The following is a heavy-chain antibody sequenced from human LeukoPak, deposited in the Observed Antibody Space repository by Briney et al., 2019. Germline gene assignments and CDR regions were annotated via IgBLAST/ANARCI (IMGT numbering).Heavy chain of an antibody. V-gene: IGHV1-69*04. Sequence: SVKVSCKSSGGTFSSYAISWVRQAPGQGLEWMGRIIPILGIANYAQKFQGRVTITADKSTSTAYMELSSLRSEDTAVYYCARGAITFGGVIVDYWGQGTPVTVSS. CDR1: GGTFSSYA. CDR3: ARGAITFGGVIVDY. CDR2: IIPILGIA. J-gene: IGHJ4*02. D-gene: IGHD3-16*02.